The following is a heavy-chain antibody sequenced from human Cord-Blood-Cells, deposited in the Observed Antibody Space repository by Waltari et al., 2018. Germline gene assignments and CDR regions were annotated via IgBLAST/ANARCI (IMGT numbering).Heavy chain of an antibody. CDR3: ARDGGLGGDWYFDL. Sequence: QVQLVQSGAEVKKPGSSVKVSCKASGGTFSSYTISWVRQAPGQGLEWMGRIIPILGIANYAQKFQGRATITADKSTSTAYMELSSLRSEDTAVYYCARDGGLGGDWYFDLWGRGTLVTVSS. CDR2: IIPILGIA. V-gene: IGHV1-69*08. D-gene: IGHD2-21*01. CDR1: GGTFSSYT. J-gene: IGHJ2*01.